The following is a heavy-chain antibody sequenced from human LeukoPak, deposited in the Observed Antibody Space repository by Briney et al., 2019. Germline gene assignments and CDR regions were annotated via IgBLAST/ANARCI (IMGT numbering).Heavy chain of an antibody. CDR3: TGSFGELTFFDY. V-gene: IGHV3-49*04. CDR1: GFTFSSYS. J-gene: IGHJ4*02. Sequence: PGGSLRLSCAASGFTFSSYSMSWVRQAPGKGLEWVGFVRSKAYGGTTENAASVKGRFTISRDDSKSIAYLQMNSLKTEDTAVYYCTGSFGELTFFDYWGLGTLVTVSS. D-gene: IGHD3-10*01. CDR2: VRSKAYGGTT.